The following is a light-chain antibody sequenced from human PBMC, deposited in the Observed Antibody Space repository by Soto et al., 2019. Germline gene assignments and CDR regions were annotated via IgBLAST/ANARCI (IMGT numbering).Light chain of an antibody. CDR2: AAS. CDR1: QGIRND. CDR3: LQDSSYPRT. Sequence: DIQMTHSPSSLSASVGDRVTITCRASQGIRNDVGWYQQKAGKAPKLLISAASNLQRGVPSRFSGSGSGTEFTLTISSLQPEDFATYYCLQDSSYPRTFGQGTRLEIK. V-gene: IGKV1-17*01. J-gene: IGKJ2*02.